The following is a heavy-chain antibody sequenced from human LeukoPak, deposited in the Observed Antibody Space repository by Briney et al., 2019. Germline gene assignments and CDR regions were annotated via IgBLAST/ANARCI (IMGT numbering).Heavy chain of an antibody. CDR3: ARGGNIYGDYYFDY. CDR2: IDSNSGGT. J-gene: IGHJ4*02. V-gene: IGHV1-2*02. CDR1: GYTFTGFH. Sequence: ASVEVSCKASGYTFTGFHMHWVRQALGQGLEWMGWIDSNSGGTSYAQTFQGRVTMTRDTSISTAYMELSEMRSDDTAVYYCARGGNIYGDYYFDYWGQGTLVTVSS. D-gene: IGHD4-17*01.